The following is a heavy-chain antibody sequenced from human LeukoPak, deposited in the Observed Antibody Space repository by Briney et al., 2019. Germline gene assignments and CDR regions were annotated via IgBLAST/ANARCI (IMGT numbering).Heavy chain of an antibody. CDR2: IYYSGST. J-gene: IGHJ5*02. CDR1: GGSISSYY. V-gene: IGHV4-59*08. CDR3: ARHGLSSDFWSGYWFDP. D-gene: IGHD3-3*01. Sequence: SETLSLTCTVSGGSISSYYWSWIRQPPGKGLEWIGYIYYSGSTNYNPSLKSRVTISVDTSENQFSLKLSSVTAADTAVYYCARHGLSSDFWSGYWFDPWGQGTLVTVSS.